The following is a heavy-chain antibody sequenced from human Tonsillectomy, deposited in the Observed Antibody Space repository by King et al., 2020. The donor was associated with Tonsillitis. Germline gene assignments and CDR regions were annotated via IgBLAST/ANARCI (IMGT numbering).Heavy chain of an antibody. D-gene: IGHD2-2*01. CDR3: ASSYCSSTSCAFDI. CDR2: ISSSSSYI. CDR1: GFTFSSYS. J-gene: IGHJ3*02. V-gene: IGHV3-21*01. Sequence: VQLVESGGGLVKPGGSLRLSCAASGFTFSSYSMNWVRQAPGKGLEWVASISSSSSYIYYADSVKGRFTISSDNAKNSLYLEMNSLRAEDTAVYYCASSYCSSTSCAFDIWGQGTMVTVSS.